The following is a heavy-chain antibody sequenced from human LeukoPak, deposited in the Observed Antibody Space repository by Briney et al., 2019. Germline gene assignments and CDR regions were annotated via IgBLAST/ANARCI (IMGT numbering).Heavy chain of an antibody. CDR3: ARDPGYCSGGSCYSPSYYGMDV. D-gene: IGHD2-15*01. V-gene: IGHV1-69*04. CDR1: GYTFTSYG. Sequence: SVKVSCKASGYTFTSYGISWVRQAPGQGLEWMGRIIPILGIANYAQKFQGRVTITADKSTSTAYMELSSLRSEDTAVYYCARDPGYCSGGSCYSPSYYGMDVWGQGTTVTVSS. CDR2: IIPILGIA. J-gene: IGHJ6*02.